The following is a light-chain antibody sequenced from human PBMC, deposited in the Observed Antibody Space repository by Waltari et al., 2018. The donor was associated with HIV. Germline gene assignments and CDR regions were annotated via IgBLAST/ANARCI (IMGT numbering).Light chain of an antibody. V-gene: IGKV1-39*01. CDR1: QAISTY. CDR3: QQSYGFPFN. CDR2: SAY. J-gene: IGKJ3*01. Sequence: DIQMTQSPSSLSASLGDSVVITCRASQAISTYLNWYQQKPGKAPVLLVYSAYKLQPGAPSRFRGAGSGKDFSLSISGLQTEDFATYFCQQSYGFPFNFGPGT.